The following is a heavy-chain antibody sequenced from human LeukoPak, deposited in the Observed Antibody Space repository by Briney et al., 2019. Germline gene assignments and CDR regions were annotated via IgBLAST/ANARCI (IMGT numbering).Heavy chain of an antibody. V-gene: IGHV4-59*11. D-gene: IGHD5-24*01. Sequence: SETVSLTCNVSGESISSHYWSWIRQPPGKGLEWIGYIYYSGSTNYNPSLKSRVTISVDTSKNQFSLKLSSVTAADTAVYYCARGVAKMATGGYYFDYWGQGTLVTVSS. CDR2: IYYSGST. J-gene: IGHJ4*02. CDR1: GESISSHY. CDR3: ARGVAKMATGGYYFDY.